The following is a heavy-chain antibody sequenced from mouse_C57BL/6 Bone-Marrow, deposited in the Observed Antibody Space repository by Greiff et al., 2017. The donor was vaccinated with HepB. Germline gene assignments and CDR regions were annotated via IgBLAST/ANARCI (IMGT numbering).Heavy chain of an antibody. J-gene: IGHJ4*01. V-gene: IGHV1-64*01. CDR1: GYTFTSYW. D-gene: IGHD2-4*01. CDR2: IHPNSGST. CDR3: AIIYYDYDEAYYYAMDY. Sequence: QVQLKQPGAELVKPGASVKLSCKASGYTFTSYWMHWVKQRPGQGLEWIGMIHPNSGSTNYNEKFKSKATLTVDKSSSTAYMQLSSLTSEDSAVYYCAIIYYDYDEAYYYAMDYWGQGTSVTVSS.